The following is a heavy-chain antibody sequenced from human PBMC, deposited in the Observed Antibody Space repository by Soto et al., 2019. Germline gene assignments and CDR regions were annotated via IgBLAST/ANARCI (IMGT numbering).Heavy chain of an antibody. CDR3: AKSPDFYYYGMDV. J-gene: IGHJ6*02. V-gene: IGHV3-23*01. CDR2: ISGSGANT. CDR1: GFPFSGYA. Sequence: EVQLLESGGGLVQPGGSQRLSCAASGFPFSGYAMTWVRQAPGKGLEWVSSISGSGANTYYADYVKGRFTISRDNSKNTVSLQMNILRADDTAVYYCAKSPDFYYYGMDVWGQGTTVTVSS.